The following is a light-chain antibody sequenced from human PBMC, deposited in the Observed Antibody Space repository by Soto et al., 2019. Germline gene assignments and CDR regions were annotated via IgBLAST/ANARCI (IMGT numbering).Light chain of an antibody. J-gene: IGLJ2*01. CDR3: QVWDSSTVV. CDR2: RDT. V-gene: IGLV3-9*01. CDR1: NIGSKN. Sequence: SYELTQSLSESVALGQTARITCGGNNIGSKNVHWYQQKPGQAPVLAIYRDTNRPSGIPERFSGSNSGNTATLTISRAQAGDEADYYCQVWDSSTVVFGGGTKVTVL.